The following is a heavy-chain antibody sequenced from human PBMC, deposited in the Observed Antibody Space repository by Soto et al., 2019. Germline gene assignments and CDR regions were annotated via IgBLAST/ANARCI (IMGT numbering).Heavy chain of an antibody. CDR3: ARDGVGVFYYGMDV. D-gene: IGHD3-16*01. CDR1: GFTVSSNY. Sequence: EVQLVESGGGLIQPGGSLRLSCAASGFTVSSNYMSWVRQAPGKGLEWVSVIYSGGSTYYAASVKGRFTISRDNSENTLYLQMNSLGAEDTAVYYCARDGVGVFYYGMDVWGQGTTVTVSS. J-gene: IGHJ6*02. V-gene: IGHV3-53*01. CDR2: IYSGGST.